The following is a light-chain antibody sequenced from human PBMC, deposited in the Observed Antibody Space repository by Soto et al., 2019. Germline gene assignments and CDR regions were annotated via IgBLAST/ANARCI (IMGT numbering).Light chain of an antibody. Sequence: EIVMTQSPVTLSVSPGERATLSCRASQSVGGDLAWYQQIPGQAPRLLIYGAVTRATGVAARFSGGGSGTEFTLTVDSLQSEDLAIYYCQQYDAWPSTFGQGTKLEI. CDR2: GAV. CDR1: QSVGGD. J-gene: IGKJ2*02. V-gene: IGKV3-15*01. CDR3: QQYDAWPST.